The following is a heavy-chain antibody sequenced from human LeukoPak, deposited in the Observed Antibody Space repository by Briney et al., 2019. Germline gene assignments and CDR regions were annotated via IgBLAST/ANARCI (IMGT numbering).Heavy chain of an antibody. CDR1: GYTFTSYG. CDR3: AGQGEGSLPHY. CDR2: ISPYNGNT. D-gene: IGHD1-26*01. Sequence: ASVKVSCKASGYTFTSYGISWVRQAPGQGLEWMGWISPYNGNTNYAQKLQGRVTMTTDTSTSTAYIELRSLRSDDTAVYYCAGQGEGSLPHYWGQGTLVTVSS. J-gene: IGHJ4*02. V-gene: IGHV1-18*01.